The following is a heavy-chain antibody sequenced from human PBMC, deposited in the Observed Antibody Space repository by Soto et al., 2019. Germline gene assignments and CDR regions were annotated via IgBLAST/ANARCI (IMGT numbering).Heavy chain of an antibody. CDR3: GRATVGITDFQH. Sequence: PSETLSLTCTVSGGSISSYYWSWIRQPPEKGLEWIGYIYDSGSTNYNPSLKSRVTMSVDTSKNQFSLKLSSVTPADTAVYYCGRATVGITDFQHWGQGTLVTVSS. CDR2: IYDSGST. D-gene: IGHD1-20*01. CDR1: GGSISSYY. V-gene: IGHV4-59*01. J-gene: IGHJ1*01.